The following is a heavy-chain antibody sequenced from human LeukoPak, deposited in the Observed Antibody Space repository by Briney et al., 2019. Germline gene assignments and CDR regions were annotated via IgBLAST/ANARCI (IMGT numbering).Heavy chain of an antibody. V-gene: IGHV4-34*01. CDR2: INHSGST. CDR1: GGSFSGYY. CDR3: ARGPVVPAANEYYYYYYMDV. D-gene: IGHD2-2*01. J-gene: IGHJ6*03. Sequence: SETLSLTCAVYGGSFSGYYWSWTRQPPGKGLEWIGEINHSGSTNYNPSLKSRVTISVDTSKNQFSLKLSSVTAADTAVYYCARGPVVPAANEYYYYYYMDVWGKGTTVTVSS.